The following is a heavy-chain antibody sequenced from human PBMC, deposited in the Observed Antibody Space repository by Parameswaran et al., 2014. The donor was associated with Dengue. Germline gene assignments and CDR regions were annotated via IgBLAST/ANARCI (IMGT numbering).Heavy chain of an antibody. CDR2: IYYSGST. D-gene: IGHD6-13*01. J-gene: IGHJ5*02. Sequence: WIRQPPGKGLEWIGSIYYSGSTYYNPSLKSRVTISVDTSKNQFSLKLSSVTAADTAVYYCARLADSSSWYVVNNWFDPWGQGTLVTVSS. V-gene: IGHV4-39*01. CDR3: ARLADSSSWYVVNNWFDP.